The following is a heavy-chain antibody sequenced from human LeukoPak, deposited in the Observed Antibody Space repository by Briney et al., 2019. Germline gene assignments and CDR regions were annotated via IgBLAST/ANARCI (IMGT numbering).Heavy chain of an antibody. V-gene: IGHV3-21*01. D-gene: IGHD1-26*01. CDR2: ISSSSSYI. CDR1: GFTFSSYS. J-gene: IGHJ6*02. CDR3: ARVGGSYGMDV. Sequence: GGSLRLSCAASGFTFSSYSMNWVRQAPGKGLEWVSSISSSSSYIYYADSVKGRFTISRDNAKNSLYLQMNSLRAEDTAVYYCARVGGSYGMDVWGQGTTVTVSS.